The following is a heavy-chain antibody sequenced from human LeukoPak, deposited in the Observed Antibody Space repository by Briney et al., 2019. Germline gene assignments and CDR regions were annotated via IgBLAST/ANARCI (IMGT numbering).Heavy chain of an antibody. D-gene: IGHD2-15*01. CDR1: GFTFSSYD. J-gene: IGHJ4*02. CDR2: ISDGGSST. V-gene: IGHV3-23*01. CDR3: ARRVVADFDY. Sequence: GGSLRLSCAASGFTFSSYDMSWVRQAPGKGLEWVSAISDGGSSTYYADAVKGRFTISRDNSKNTLHLQMNSLRAEDTAVYYCARRVVADFDYWGQGTLVTVSS.